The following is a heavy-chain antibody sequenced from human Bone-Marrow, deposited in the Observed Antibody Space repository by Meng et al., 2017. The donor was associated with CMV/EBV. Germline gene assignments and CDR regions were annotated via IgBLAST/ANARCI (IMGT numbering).Heavy chain of an antibody. Sequence: KISCAASGFSFSTYAMHWVRQAPGKGLEWVGRIIPILGIANYAQKFQGRVTITADKSTSTAYMELSSLRSEDTAVYYCARYSRMTAAIRPSYYYYGMNVWGQGTTVTVSS. CDR2: IIPILGIA. J-gene: IGHJ6*02. V-gene: IGHV1-69*04. CDR3: ARYSRMTAAIRPSYYYYGMNV. D-gene: IGHD2-2*02. CDR1: GFSFSTYA.